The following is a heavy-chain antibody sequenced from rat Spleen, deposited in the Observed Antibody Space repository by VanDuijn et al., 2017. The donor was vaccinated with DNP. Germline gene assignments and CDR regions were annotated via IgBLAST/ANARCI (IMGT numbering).Heavy chain of an antibody. CDR3: TSNPHIRTAAPFDY. CDR2: ISYNGGTP. CDR1: GFTFSDYY. J-gene: IGHJ2*01. Sequence: EVQLVESDGGLVQPGRSLKLSCAASGFTFSDYYMAWVRQAPAKGLEWVATISYNGGTPYYRDSVKGRFSLSRDNAKSTLYLQVNSLRSEDTATYYCTSNPHIRTAAPFDYWGQGVMVTVSS. D-gene: IGHD3-8*01. V-gene: IGHV5-20*01.